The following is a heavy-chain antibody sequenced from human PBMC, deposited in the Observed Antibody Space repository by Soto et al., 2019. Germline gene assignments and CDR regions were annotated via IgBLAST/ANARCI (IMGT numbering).Heavy chain of an antibody. CDR2: IYYSGST. CDR1: GGSISSYY. CDR3: ARQTDYFDD. Sequence: SETLSLTCTVPGGSISSYYWSWIRQPPGKGLEWIGYIYYSGSTNYNPSPKSRVTISVDTSKNQFSLKLSSVTAADTAVYYCARQTDYFDDWGQGTLVTVSS. V-gene: IGHV4-59*01. J-gene: IGHJ4*02.